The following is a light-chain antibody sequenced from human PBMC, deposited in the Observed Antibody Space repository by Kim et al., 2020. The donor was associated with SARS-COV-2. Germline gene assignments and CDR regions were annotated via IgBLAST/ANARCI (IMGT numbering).Light chain of an antibody. Sequence: SPGERVTLSCRASQSVRSDLAWYQQKPGQSPRLLIYDASTRAPGVPARFSGSGSGTEFTLTISSLQSEDFAVYYCQKYNNWPPITFGQGTRLEIK. J-gene: IGKJ5*01. CDR2: DAS. CDR1: QSVRSD. V-gene: IGKV3-15*01. CDR3: QKYNNWPPIT.